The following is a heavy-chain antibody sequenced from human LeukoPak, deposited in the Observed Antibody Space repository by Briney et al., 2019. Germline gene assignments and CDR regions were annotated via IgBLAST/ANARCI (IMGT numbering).Heavy chain of an antibody. CDR1: GYTFTDYY. Sequence: GASVKVSCKASGYTFTDYYIHWVRQAPGQGHEWMGWMNPKNGRTKLAQKFQVRISMTRDTSISTAYMELSRLTSDDTAVYFCARDPSHFYYMDVWGKGTTVTVSS. CDR3: ARDPSHFYYMDV. J-gene: IGHJ6*03. CDR2: MNPKNGRT. V-gene: IGHV1-2*02.